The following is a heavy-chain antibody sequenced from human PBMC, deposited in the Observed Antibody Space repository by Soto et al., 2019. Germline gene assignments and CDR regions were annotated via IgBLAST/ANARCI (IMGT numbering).Heavy chain of an antibody. CDR3: ARELELPRFRWFDP. J-gene: IGHJ5*02. D-gene: IGHD1-7*01. Sequence: NPXGTLSLTCTVSGGSISSGDYYWSWIRQPPGKGLEWIGYIYYSGSTYYNPSLKSRVTISVDTSKNQFSLKLSSVTAADTAVYYCARELELPRFRWFDPWGQGTLVTVSS. V-gene: IGHV4-30-4*01. CDR2: IYYSGST. CDR1: GGSISSGDYY.